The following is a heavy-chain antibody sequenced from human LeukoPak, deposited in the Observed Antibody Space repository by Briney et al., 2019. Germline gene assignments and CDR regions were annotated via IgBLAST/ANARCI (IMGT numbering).Heavy chain of an antibody. CDR1: GFTFSSYS. V-gene: IGHV3-48*01. Sequence: GGSLRLSCAASGFTFSSYSMNWVRQAPGKGLEWVSYISSSSSTIYYADSVKGRFTISRDNAKNSLYLQMNSLKAEDTAVYYCARGCSSTSCGGESFDYWGQGTLVTVSS. D-gene: IGHD2-2*01. J-gene: IGHJ4*02. CDR2: ISSSSSTI. CDR3: ARGCSSTSCGGESFDY.